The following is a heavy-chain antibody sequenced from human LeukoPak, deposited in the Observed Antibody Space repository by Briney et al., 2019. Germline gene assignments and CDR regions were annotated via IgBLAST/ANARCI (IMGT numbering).Heavy chain of an antibody. CDR2: IYYSGST. V-gene: IGHV4-39*07. Sequence: SETLSLTCTVSGGSISSSSYYWGWIRQPPGKGLEWIGSIYYSGSTYYNPSLKSRVTISVDTSKNQFSLKLSSVTAADTAVYYCARDRGYSGYGPDWGQGTLVTVSS. CDR3: ARDRGYSGYGPD. J-gene: IGHJ4*02. CDR1: GGSISSSSYY. D-gene: IGHD5-12*01.